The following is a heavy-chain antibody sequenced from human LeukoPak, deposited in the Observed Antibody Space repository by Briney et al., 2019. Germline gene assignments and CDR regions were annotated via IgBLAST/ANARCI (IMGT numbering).Heavy chain of an antibody. Sequence: SETLSLTCTVSGGSISSGDYYWSWIRQPPGKGLEWIGYIYYSGSTYYNPSLKSRVTISVDTSKNQFSLKLSSVTAADTAVYYCARADYYDSSGTFFDLWGRGTLVTVSS. CDR2: IYYSGST. CDR1: GGSISSGDYY. J-gene: IGHJ2*01. V-gene: IGHV4-30-4*01. D-gene: IGHD3-22*01. CDR3: ARADYYDSSGTFFDL.